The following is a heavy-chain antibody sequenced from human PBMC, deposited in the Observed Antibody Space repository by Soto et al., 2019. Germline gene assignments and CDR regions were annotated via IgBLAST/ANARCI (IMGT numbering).Heavy chain of an antibody. D-gene: IGHD3-10*01. CDR2: ISGYNGNT. CDR3: ARGVGSGSYYNQYNWFDP. Sequence: QVQLVQSGAEVKKPGASVKVSRKASGYTFTNYRISWVRQAPGQGLEWMGWISGYNGNTKYAQKLQGRVTMTTDTSTSTAYMELRSLRSDDTAVYYCARGVGSGSYYNQYNWFDPWGQGTLVTVSS. J-gene: IGHJ5*02. CDR1: GYTFTNYR. V-gene: IGHV1-18*01.